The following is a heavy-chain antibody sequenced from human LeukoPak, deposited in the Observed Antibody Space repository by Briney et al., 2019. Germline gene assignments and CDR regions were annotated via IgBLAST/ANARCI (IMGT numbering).Heavy chain of an antibody. CDR2: IIPIFGIA. V-gene: IGHV1-69*04. CDR3: AREYDSDYYYYGMDV. J-gene: IGHJ6*02. Sequence: SVKVSCKASGGTFSSYAISRVRQAPGQGLEWMGRIIPIFGIANYAQKFQGRVTITADKSTSTAYMELSSLRSEDTAVYYCAREYDSDYYYYGMDVWGQGTTVTVSS. D-gene: IGHD3-3*01. CDR1: GGTFSSYA.